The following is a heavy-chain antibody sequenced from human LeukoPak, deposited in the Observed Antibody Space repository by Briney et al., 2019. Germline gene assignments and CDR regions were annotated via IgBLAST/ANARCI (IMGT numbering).Heavy chain of an antibody. D-gene: IGHD3-22*01. CDR2: INPNSGGT. CDR3: ACAADSRLFYYFDY. J-gene: IGHJ4*02. V-gene: IGHV1-2*04. CDR1: NYTFTSYG. Sequence: ASVKVSCKASNYTFTSYGISWVRQAPGQGLEWMGWINPNSGGTNYAQKFQGWVTMTRDTSISTAYMELSSLRSEDTAVYYCACAADSRLFYYFDYWGQGTLVTVSS.